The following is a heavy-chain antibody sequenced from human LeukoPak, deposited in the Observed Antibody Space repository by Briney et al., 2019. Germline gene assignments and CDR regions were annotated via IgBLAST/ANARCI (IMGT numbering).Heavy chain of an antibody. V-gene: IGHV4-31*03. CDR2: IYYSGST. Sequence: PSETLSLTCTVSVGSISSGCYYWSWIRQHPGKGLEWIGSIYYSGSTNYNPSLQGRVTISLDTSRNQFSLKLSSVTAADTAVYYCASGDNDPLFDYWGQGTLVTVSS. J-gene: IGHJ4*02. D-gene: IGHD1-1*01. CDR3: ASGDNDPLFDY. CDR1: VGSISSGCYY.